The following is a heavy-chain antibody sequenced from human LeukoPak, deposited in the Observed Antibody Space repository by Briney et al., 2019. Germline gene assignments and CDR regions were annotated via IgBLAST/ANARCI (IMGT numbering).Heavy chain of an antibody. Sequence: GGSLRLSCAASVFPFRSYSMNWVRQSPGKGLEWVSSISTTSTYVYYVDSVKGRFTISRDNAKNSLYLQMNSLRAEDTAVYYCARDTYNWNYGYDYWGQGTLVTVSS. V-gene: IGHV3-21*01. J-gene: IGHJ4*02. D-gene: IGHD1-7*01. CDR1: VFPFRSYS. CDR3: ARDTYNWNYGYDY. CDR2: ISTTSTYV.